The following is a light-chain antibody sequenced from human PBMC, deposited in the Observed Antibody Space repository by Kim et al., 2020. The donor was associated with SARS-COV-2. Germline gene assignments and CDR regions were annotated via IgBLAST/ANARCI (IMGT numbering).Light chain of an antibody. CDR2: DIT. CDR1: TGAVTSGHY. J-gene: IGLJ2*01. Sequence: PGGTDTLTGGSSTGAVTSGHYPYWVQQKPGQAPRTLIYDITNKHSWTPARFSGSLLGDKAALTLSGAQPEDEAEYYCLLSSGGARVFGGGTQLAVL. CDR3: LLSSGGARV. V-gene: IGLV7-46*01.